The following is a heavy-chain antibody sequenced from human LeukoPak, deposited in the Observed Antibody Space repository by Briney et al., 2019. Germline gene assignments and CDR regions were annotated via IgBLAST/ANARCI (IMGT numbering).Heavy chain of an antibody. CDR3: ARVRSGHRMLYLHL. J-gene: IGHJ2*01. V-gene: IGHV3-30-3*01. D-gene: IGHD5-12*01. CDR2: ISHDGSNK. CDR1: GFTFSSFA. Sequence: GGSLRLSCSASGFTFSSFAMHWVRQAPGKGLEWVAVISHDGSNKYYADSVKGRFTISRDNSKNTLYLQMNSLRAEDTAVYYCARVRSGHRMLYLHLWGRGTLVTVSS.